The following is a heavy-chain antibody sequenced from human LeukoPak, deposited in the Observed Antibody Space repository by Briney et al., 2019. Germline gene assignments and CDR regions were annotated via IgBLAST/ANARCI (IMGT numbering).Heavy chain of an antibody. CDR1: GGSISSYY. CDR3: ASFGYGSGGGRFDP. D-gene: IGHD3-10*01. J-gene: IGHJ5*02. V-gene: IGHV4-59*08. Sequence: SETLSLTCTVSGGSISSYYWSWIRQPPGKGLEWIGYIYYSGSTNYNPSLKSRVTISVDTSKNQFSLKLSSVTAADTAVYYCASFGYGSGGGRFDPWGQGTLVTVSS. CDR2: IYYSGST.